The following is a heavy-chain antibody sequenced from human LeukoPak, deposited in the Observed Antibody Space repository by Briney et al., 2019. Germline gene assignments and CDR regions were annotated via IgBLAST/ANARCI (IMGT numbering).Heavy chain of an antibody. D-gene: IGHD5-12*01. CDR1: GYTFTSYA. CDR2: INAGNGNT. V-gene: IGHV1-3*01. CDR3: ARGRYSGYDSLDY. Sequence: ASVKVSCKASGYTFTSYAMHWVRQAPGQRLEWMGWINAGNGNTKYSQKFQGRVTITRDTSASTAYMEPSSLRSEDTAVYYCARGRYSGYDSLDYWGQGTLVTVSS. J-gene: IGHJ4*02.